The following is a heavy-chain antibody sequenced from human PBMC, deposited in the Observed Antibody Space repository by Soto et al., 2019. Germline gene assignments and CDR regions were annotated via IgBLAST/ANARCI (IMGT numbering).Heavy chain of an antibody. CDR2: IKQDGSEK. D-gene: IGHD3-3*01. V-gene: IGHV3-7*01. CDR3: SRVDRRKKRYYDFWSGYYYDY. Sequence: GSLRLSCAASGFTFSSYWMSWVRQAPGKGLEWVANIKQDGSEKYYVDSVKGRFTISRDNAKNSLYLQMNSLRAEDTAVYYCSRVDRRKKRYYDFWSGYYYDYWGQGTLVTVSS. J-gene: IGHJ4*02. CDR1: GFTFSSYW.